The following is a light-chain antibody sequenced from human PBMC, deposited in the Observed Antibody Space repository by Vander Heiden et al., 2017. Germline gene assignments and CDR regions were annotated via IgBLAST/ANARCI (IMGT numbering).Light chain of an antibody. CDR1: QGIRND. CDR3: LQDYSYPRT. CDR2: AAS. V-gene: IGKV1-6*01. J-gene: IGKJ1*01. Sequence: ALQMIQSPSSLSASVGARVIITCRASQGIRNDLGWYQQRPGKAPKLLIYAASSLQTGVPLRFSGSGSGTDFTLTISSLQPEDFATYYCLQDYSYPRTFGQGTKVEIK.